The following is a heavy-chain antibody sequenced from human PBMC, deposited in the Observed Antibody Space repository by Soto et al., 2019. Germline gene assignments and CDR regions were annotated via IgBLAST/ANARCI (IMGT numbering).Heavy chain of an antibody. J-gene: IGHJ4*02. CDR1: GYTFTKYA. CDR2: INAGNGNT. V-gene: IGHV1-3*05. CDR3: AREQWLGVDY. Sequence: QVQRVQSGAEEKKPGASVKVSCKASGYTFTKYAMHWVRQAPGQSLEWMGWINAGNGNTKYSQKFQGRVTITRDTSASTADIELSSLRSEDTAVYYCAREQWLGVDYWGQGTLGTVSS. D-gene: IGHD6-19*01.